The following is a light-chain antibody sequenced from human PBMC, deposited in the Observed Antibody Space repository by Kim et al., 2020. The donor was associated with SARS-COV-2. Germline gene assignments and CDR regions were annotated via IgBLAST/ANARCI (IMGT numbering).Light chain of an antibody. CDR1: RSSSSCY. CDR2: DAC. Sequence: GASPSSRARRSSSSCYVCWYQQKPGPRHRLHIYDACGRATGTPDRFSGSGYGADFTITIRKLEPDDFAEYYGRHEGRALYSFGQGTKLEI. V-gene: IGKV3D-20*01. J-gene: IGKJ2*03. CDR3: RHEGRALYS.